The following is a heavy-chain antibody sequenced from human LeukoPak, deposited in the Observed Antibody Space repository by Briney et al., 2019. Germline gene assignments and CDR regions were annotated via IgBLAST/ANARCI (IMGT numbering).Heavy chain of an antibody. J-gene: IGHJ4*02. CDR2: FDPEDGET. D-gene: IGHD6-13*01. Sequence: ASVKVSCKVSGYTLTELSMHWVRQAPGKGREWMGGFDPEDGETIYAQKFQCRVTMTEDTSTDTAYMELSSLRSEDTAVYYCATLPGIAAAGTGGGVDYWGQGTLVTVSS. CDR3: ATLPGIAAAGTGGGVDY. V-gene: IGHV1-24*01. CDR1: GYTLTELS.